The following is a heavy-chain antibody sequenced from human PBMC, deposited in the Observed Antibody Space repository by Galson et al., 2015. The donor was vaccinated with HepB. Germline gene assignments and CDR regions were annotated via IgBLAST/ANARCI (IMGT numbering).Heavy chain of an antibody. V-gene: IGHV5-51*01. Sequence: QSGAEVKEPGDSLKISCKGSGYSFASYWIGWVRQMPGKGLEWMGIIYPGDSDTRYSPSFQGQVTISADKSITTAYLQWSSLKASDTAMYYCARSERGAMIRGPYDYWGQGTLVTVSS. CDR3: ARSERGAMIRGPYDY. CDR1: GYSFASYW. J-gene: IGHJ4*02. D-gene: IGHD3-10*01. CDR2: IYPGDSDT.